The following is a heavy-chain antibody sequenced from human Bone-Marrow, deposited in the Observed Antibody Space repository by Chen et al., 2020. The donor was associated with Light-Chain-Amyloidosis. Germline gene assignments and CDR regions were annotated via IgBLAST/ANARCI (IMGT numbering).Heavy chain of an antibody. V-gene: IGHV3-15*01. CDR3: ASDGGLVVVEAAV. D-gene: IGHD2-21*01. CDR1: GFSFSNAW. Sequence: EVRLVESGGGVVKPGGSLRLSCEASGFSFSNAWVTWVRQAPGKGLEWLGRINSESDGGTTAFAASVQGRFGISRDQTRNTVYLQMSSLKSDDTAIYYCASDGGLVVVEAAVWGQGTQVTVSS. CDR2: INSESDGGTT. J-gene: IGHJ4*02.